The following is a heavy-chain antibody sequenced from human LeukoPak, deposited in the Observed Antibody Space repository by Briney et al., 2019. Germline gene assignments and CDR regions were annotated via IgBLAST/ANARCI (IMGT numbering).Heavy chain of an antibody. J-gene: IGHJ6*03. CDR3: ARESVLLVAATRDYYYYMDV. V-gene: IGHV7-4-1*02. D-gene: IGHD2-15*01. Sequence: ASVKDSCKASGYIFTSYAMNWVRQAPGQGLEWMGWINTNTGNPTSAQGFTGRFVFSLDTSVSTAYLQISSLKAEDTAVYYCARESVLLVAATRDYYYYMDVWGKGTTVTVSS. CDR2: INTNTGNP. CDR1: GYIFTSYA.